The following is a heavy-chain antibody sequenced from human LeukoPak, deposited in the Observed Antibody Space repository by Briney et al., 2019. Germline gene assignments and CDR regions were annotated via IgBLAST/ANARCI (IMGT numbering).Heavy chain of an antibody. V-gene: IGHV3-13*01. J-gene: IGHJ5*02. CDR3: ARAVAGTHWFDP. CDR1: GFTLSSYD. Sequence: GGSLRLSCAASGFTLSSYDMHWVRQATGKGLEWVSGIDIPGNTYYPDSVKGRFTMSRESAKNSLYLQMISLRAGDTAVYYCARAVAGTHWFDPWGQGTLVTVSS. CDR2: IDIPGNT. D-gene: IGHD6-19*01.